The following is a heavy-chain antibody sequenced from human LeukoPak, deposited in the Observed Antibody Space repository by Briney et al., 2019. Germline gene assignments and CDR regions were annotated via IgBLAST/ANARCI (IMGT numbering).Heavy chain of an antibody. CDR1: GGSFSGYY. V-gene: IGHV4-34*01. Sequence: SETLSLTCAVYGGSFSGYYWRWIRQPPGKGLEWIGEINHSGSTNYNPSLKSRVTISVDTSKNQFSLKLSSVTAADTAVYYCARSDYVWGSYRHDAFDIWGQGTMVTVSS. D-gene: IGHD3-16*02. J-gene: IGHJ3*02. CDR2: INHSGST. CDR3: ARSDYVWGSYRHDAFDI.